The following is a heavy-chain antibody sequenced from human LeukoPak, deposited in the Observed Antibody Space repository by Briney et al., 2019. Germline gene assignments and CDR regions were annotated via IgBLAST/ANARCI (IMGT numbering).Heavy chain of an antibody. CDR1: GGSISSYY. J-gene: IGHJ4*02. D-gene: IGHD3-10*01. Sequence: SETLSLTCTVSGGSISSYYWSWIRQPPGKGLEWIGYTYYSGSTNYNLSLKSRVTISVDTSKNQFSLKLSSVTAADTAVYYCAGGSGIFDYWGQGTLVTVSS. CDR3: AGGSGIFDY. V-gene: IGHV4-59*01. CDR2: TYYSGST.